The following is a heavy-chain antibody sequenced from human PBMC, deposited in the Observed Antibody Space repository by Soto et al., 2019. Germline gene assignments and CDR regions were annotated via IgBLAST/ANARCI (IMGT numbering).Heavy chain of an antibody. CDR3: ARENTRYYDILPGYGNFDY. Sequence: QVQLVQSGAEVKRPGSSVKVSGKATGGTFSSYAISWVRQAPGEGLEWMGGIIPIFGTANYAQKFQGRVTITADESTSTAYMELSSLRSEDTAVYYCARENTRYYDILPGYGNFDYLGQGTLVTVSS. V-gene: IGHV1-69*12. CDR1: GGTFSSYA. D-gene: IGHD3-9*01. J-gene: IGHJ4*02. CDR2: IIPIFGTA.